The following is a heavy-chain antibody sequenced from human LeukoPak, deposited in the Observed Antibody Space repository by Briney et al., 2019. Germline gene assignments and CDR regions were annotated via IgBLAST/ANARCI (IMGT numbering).Heavy chain of an antibody. CDR1: GFTFSSYA. CDR3: AKDDLAFSRAPHAFDI. J-gene: IGHJ3*02. Sequence: PGGSLRLSCAASGFTFSSYAMSWVRQAPGKGLEWVSAISGSGGSTYYADSVKGRFTISRDNSKNTLYLQMNSLRAEDMALYYCAKDDLAFSRAPHAFDIWGQGTMVTVSS. V-gene: IGHV3-23*01. CDR2: ISGSGGST. D-gene: IGHD3-10*01.